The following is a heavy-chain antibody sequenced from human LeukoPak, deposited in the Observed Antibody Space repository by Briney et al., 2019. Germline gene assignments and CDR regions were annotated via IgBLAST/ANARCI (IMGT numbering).Heavy chain of an antibody. CDR2: INHSGST. V-gene: IGHV4-34*01. D-gene: IGHD3-10*01. Sequence: PSETLSLTCAVYGGSFSGYYWSWIRQPPGKGLEWIGEINHSGSTNYNPSLKSRVTISVDTSKNQFSLKLSSVTAADTAVYYCARGPSWVRGVISYFDYWGQGTLVTVSS. CDR1: GGSFSGYY. J-gene: IGHJ4*02. CDR3: ARGPSWVRGVISYFDY.